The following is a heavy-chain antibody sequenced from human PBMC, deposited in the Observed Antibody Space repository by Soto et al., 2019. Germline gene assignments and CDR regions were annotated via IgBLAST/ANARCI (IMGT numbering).Heavy chain of an antibody. CDR3: ASGLSITIFGVVIKYYYGMDV. V-gene: IGHV3-21*01. CDR1: GFTFSSYS. CDR2: ISSSSSYI. D-gene: IGHD3-3*01. Sequence: GGSLRLSCAASGFTFSSYSMNWVRQAPGKGLDWVSSISSSSSYIYYADSVKGRFTISRDNAKNSLYLQMNSLRAEDTAVYYCASGLSITIFGVVIKYYYGMDVWGQGTTVTVSS. J-gene: IGHJ6*02.